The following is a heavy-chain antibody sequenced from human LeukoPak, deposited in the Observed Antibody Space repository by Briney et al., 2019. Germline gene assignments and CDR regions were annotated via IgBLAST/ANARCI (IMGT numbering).Heavy chain of an antibody. D-gene: IGHD1-26*01. CDR1: GYTFTGYY. CDR3: VRGGGGSYFYYYMDV. V-gene: IGHV1-2*02. Sequence: ASVKVSCKASGYTFTGYYMHWVRQAPGQGLEWMGWINPNSGVTNYAQKFQGRVTMTRDTSISTAFMELSRVRSDDSALYYCVRGGGGSYFYYYMDVWGKGTTVTVPS. CDR2: INPNSGVT. J-gene: IGHJ6*03.